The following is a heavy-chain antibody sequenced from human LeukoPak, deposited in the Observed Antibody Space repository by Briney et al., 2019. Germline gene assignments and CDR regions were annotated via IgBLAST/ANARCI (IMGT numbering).Heavy chain of an antibody. D-gene: IGHD3-22*01. J-gene: IGHJ4*02. V-gene: IGHV1-18*01. CDR2: ISAYNGNT. CDR1: VYTFTSYG. CDR3: ARLYYYDSSGYYDY. Sequence: GASVKVSFKASVYTFTSYGISWVRQAPGQGLEWMGWISAYNGNTNYAQKLQGRVTMTTDTSTSTAYMELRSLRSDDTAVYYCARLYYYDSSGYYDYWGQGTLVTVSS.